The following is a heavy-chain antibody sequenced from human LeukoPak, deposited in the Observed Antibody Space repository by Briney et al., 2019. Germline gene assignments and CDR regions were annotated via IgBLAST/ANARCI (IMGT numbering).Heavy chain of an antibody. V-gene: IGHV3-15*01. Sequence: GGPLRLSCAASGFPFSNGWMSWVRQAPGKGLEWVGRIKSKTDGGTTDYAAPVKGRFTISSDDSKNTLYLQMNSLKTEDTAVYYCTTDLHYDSSGVFDYWGQGTLVTVSS. CDR2: IKSKTDGGTT. J-gene: IGHJ4*02. CDR3: TTDLHYDSSGVFDY. D-gene: IGHD3-22*01. CDR1: GFPFSNGW.